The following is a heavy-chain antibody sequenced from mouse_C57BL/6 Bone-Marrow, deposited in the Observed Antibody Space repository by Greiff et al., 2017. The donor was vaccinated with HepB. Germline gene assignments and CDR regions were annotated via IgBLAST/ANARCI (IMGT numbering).Heavy chain of an antibody. CDR3: ARRMDY. CDR1: GPTFTDYY. Sequence: QLQQSGPVPPKPGASPKMSCKASGPTFTDYYTNWVKQSHGKSLEWIGVINPYNGGTSYNQKFKGKATLTVDKSSSTAYMELNSLTSEDSAVYYCARRMDYWGQGTSVTVSS. V-gene: IGHV1-19*01. J-gene: IGHJ4*01. CDR2: INPYNGGT.